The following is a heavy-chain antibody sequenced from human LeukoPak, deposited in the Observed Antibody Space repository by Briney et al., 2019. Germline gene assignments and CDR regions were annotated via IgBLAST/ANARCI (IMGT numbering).Heavy chain of an antibody. Sequence: SENLSLTCTVSGGSISSYYWSWIRQPPGKGLEWIGYIYYSGSTNYNPSLKSRVTISVDTSKNQFSLKLSSVTAADTAVYYCARGVRGLLLRQASPVYFDYWGQGTLVTVSS. CDR2: IYYSGST. CDR3: ARGVRGLLLRQASPVYFDY. CDR1: GGSISSYY. J-gene: IGHJ4*02. D-gene: IGHD3-10*01. V-gene: IGHV4-59*01.